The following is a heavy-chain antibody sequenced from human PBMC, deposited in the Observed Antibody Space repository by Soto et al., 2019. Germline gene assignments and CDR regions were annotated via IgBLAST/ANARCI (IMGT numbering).Heavy chain of an antibody. CDR2: INPNGKT. CDR1: GGYTKYYY. Sequence: GGYTKYYYWSWIRQTPGAGLEWIGYINPNGKTNYNPSLKRRVSISVDTSKKQVSLKLSSVTAADTVVYYCARVLTGTYYYYLDVWGKGTTVTVSS. V-gene: IGHV4-59*01. CDR3: ARVLTGTYYYYLDV. J-gene: IGHJ6*03. D-gene: IGHD1-1*01.